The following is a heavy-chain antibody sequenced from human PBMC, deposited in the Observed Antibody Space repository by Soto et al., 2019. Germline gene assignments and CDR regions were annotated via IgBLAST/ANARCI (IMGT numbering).Heavy chain of an antibody. J-gene: IGHJ5*02. CDR3: ARGDRGYSNNWFDP. D-gene: IGHD5-12*01. CDR2: IYTSGST. CDR1: GGSISSYY. V-gene: IGHV4-4*07. Sequence: SETLSLTCTVSGGSISSYYWSWIRQPAGKGLEWIGRIYTSGSTNYNPSLKSRVTMSVDTSKNQFSLKLSSVTAADTAVYYCARGDRGYSNNWFDPWGQGTLVTVSS.